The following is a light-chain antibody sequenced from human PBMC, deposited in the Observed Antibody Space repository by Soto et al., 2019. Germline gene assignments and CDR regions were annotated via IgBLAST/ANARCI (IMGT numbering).Light chain of an antibody. CDR3: QQYGSSPRT. CDR2: GAS. V-gene: IGKV3-20*01. J-gene: IGKJ1*01. Sequence: EIVLTQSPGTLSLSPGERATLSCRASQSVSSNFLAWYQQKPGQAPRLLIYGASNRATGIPDKFNGSGSGTDCTLTISRLEPEDFAMYYCQQYGSSPRTFGQGTKVEIK. CDR1: QSVSSNF.